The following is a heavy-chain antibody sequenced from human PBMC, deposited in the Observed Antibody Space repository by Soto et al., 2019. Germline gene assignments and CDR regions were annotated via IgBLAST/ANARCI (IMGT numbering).Heavy chain of an antibody. D-gene: IGHD5-12*01. CDR2: IYYSGST. J-gene: IGHJ4*02. Sequence: KPSENLYLTCTVSGGSISSISYYWGWLRPPPGKGLEWIGSIYYSGSTYYNPSLKSRVTISVDTSKNQFSLKLSSVTAADTAVYYCARQRDGYNYRYFDYWGQGTLVTVS. V-gene: IGHV4-39*01. CDR1: GGSISSISYY. CDR3: ARQRDGYNYRYFDY.